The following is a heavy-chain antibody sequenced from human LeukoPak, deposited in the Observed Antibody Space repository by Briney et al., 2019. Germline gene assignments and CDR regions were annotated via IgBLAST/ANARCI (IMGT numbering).Heavy chain of an antibody. CDR1: GFTLSDYY. J-gene: IGHJ4*02. Sequence: ASVKVSCKASGFTLSDYYFHWVRQAPGQGLEWMGWIYAKNGDTKFAQRFQGRVTFTRDTSRSTAYMELTRLRTDDTAVYYCARDDWDPVLAPAGIGDYWGQGSLVIVSP. CDR3: ARDDWDPVLAPAGIGDY. V-gene: IGHV1-2*02. CDR2: IYAKNGDT. D-gene: IGHD2-2*01.